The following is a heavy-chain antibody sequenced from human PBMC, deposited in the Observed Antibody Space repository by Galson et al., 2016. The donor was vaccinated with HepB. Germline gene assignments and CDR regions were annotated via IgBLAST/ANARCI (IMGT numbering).Heavy chain of an antibody. CDR2: IIHSGTT. Sequence: SETLSLTCAVYGGTFSGYFWSWVRRPPGKGLEWIGEIIHSGTTNYNPSLKSRVTISVDTSKNQFSLRLSSVTAADTAVYYCARARYTLLDDRQSHYYYGMDVWGQGTRVTVPS. D-gene: IGHD2-21*02. CDR1: GGTFSGYF. V-gene: IGHV4-34*12. CDR3: ARARYTLLDDRQSHYYYGMDV. J-gene: IGHJ6*02.